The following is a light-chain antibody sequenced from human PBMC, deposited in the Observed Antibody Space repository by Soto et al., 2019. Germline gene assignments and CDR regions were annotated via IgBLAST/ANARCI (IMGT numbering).Light chain of an antibody. Sequence: EIVLTQSPATLSLSPGERGTLSCRASESVTDYLAWYQQKPGQAPRLLVYDVPNRAAGIPTRFSGGGSGTDFTLTISNVEPEDFAVYYCQQRSDWPWTFGQGTKVDIK. CDR3: QQRSDWPWT. CDR2: DVP. J-gene: IGKJ1*01. CDR1: ESVTDY. V-gene: IGKV3-11*01.